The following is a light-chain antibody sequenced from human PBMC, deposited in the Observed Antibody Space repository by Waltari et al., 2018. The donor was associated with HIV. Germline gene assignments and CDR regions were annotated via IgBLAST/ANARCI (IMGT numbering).Light chain of an antibody. J-gene: IGLJ1*01. CDR2: DVS. Sequence: QSALTQPASVSGSPGQSITISCTGTSSDVGIYNYVSWYRQHSGKAPNLMIYDVSNRPSGVSNRFSGSKSGNTASLTISGLQAEDEADYYCSSYTTSSTYVFGTGTKVTVL. CDR1: SSDVGIYNY. V-gene: IGLV2-14*03. CDR3: SSYTTSSTYV.